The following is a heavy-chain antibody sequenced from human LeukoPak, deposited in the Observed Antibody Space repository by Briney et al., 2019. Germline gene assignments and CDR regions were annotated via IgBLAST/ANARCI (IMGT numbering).Heavy chain of an antibody. V-gene: IGHV3-23*01. CDR3: AKITKATTPNY. Sequence: GGCLRLSCAASVLTFRNYAMNWVRQASWKGLEWVSGITDSGRKTYYADSVKGRFSISRDNSKNTVYLQMSDLRAEDTAVYYCAKITKATTPNYWGQGTLVTVSS. D-gene: IGHD3-10*01. CDR1: VLTFRNYA. J-gene: IGHJ4*02. CDR2: ITDSGRKT.